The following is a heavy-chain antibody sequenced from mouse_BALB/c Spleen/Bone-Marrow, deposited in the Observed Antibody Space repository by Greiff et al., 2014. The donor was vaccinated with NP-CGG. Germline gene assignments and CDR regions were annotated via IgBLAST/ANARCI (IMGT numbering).Heavy chain of an antibody. CDR2: ITPSTGYI. Sequence: QVQLKESGAELARPGASVKMSCKASGYTFTSYWMHWIKQRPGQGLEWIGYITPSTGYIEYNQKFKDEATLTADKSSSTAYMQLSSLTSEDSAVYYCARPRFAYWGQGTLVTVSA. J-gene: IGHJ3*01. CDR1: GYTFTSYW. CDR3: ARPRFAY. V-gene: IGHV1-4*01.